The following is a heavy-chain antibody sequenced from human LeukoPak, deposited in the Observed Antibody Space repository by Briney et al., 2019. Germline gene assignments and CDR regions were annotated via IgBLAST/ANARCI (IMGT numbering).Heavy chain of an antibody. J-gene: IGHJ4*02. CDR1: GGSFSGYY. V-gene: IGHV4-34*01. D-gene: IGHD6-6*01. CDR3: ARGYSSSSPFGY. Sequence: SETLSLTCAVYGGSFSGYYWSWIRQPPGKGLEWIGEINHSGSTNYNPSLKSRVTISVDTSKNQFSLKLSSVTAADTAVYYCARGYSSSSPFGYWGQGTLVTVSS. CDR2: INHSGST.